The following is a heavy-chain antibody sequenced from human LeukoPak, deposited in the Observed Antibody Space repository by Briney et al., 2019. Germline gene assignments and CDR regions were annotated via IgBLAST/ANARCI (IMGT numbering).Heavy chain of an antibody. V-gene: IGHV1-18*01. J-gene: IGHJ4*02. Sequence: ASVKVSCKASGYTFTSYGISWVRQAPGQGLEWMGWISAYNGNTNYAQKLQGRVTMTTDTSTGTAYMELRSLRSDDTAVYYCVSWSSGYMNDYWGQGTLVTVSS. CDR3: VSWSSGYMNDY. CDR2: ISAYNGNT. CDR1: GYTFTSYG. D-gene: IGHD3-22*01.